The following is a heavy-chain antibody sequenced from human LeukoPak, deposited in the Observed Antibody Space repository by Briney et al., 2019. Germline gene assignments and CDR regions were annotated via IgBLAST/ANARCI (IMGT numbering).Heavy chain of an antibody. CDR3: SRGGSYYRAMM. D-gene: IGHD3-10*01. CDR1: GDSMSSYY. Sequence: SETLSLTCSVSGDSMSSYYWSWIRQPPGKGLEWIGYIYYSGATSYNPSLKSRVTISIDTSKNQFSLNLGSVTAADTAMYYCSRGGSYYRAMMWGQGTMVAVSS. V-gene: IGHV4-59*01. CDR2: IYYSGAT. J-gene: IGHJ3*01.